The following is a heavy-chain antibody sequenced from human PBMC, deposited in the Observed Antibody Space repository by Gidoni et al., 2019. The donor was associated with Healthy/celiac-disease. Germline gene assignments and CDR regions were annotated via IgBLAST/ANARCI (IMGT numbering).Heavy chain of an antibody. CDR3: ASDSRGYWYFDL. Sequence: QVQLVQSGAEVKQPGASVKVGCKASGYTFTGYYIHWVRQAPGQGLEWMGWINPHSGGTNYAQKFQGRVTMTRDTSISTAYMELSRLRSDDTAVYYCASDSRGYWYFDLWGRGTLVTVSS. J-gene: IGHJ2*01. CDR1: GYTFTGYY. CDR2: INPHSGGT. V-gene: IGHV1-2*02. D-gene: IGHD3-16*01.